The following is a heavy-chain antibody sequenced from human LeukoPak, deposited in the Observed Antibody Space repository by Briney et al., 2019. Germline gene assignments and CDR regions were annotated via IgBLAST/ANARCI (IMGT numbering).Heavy chain of an antibody. CDR2: IYNTGTT. V-gene: IGHV4-4*07. CDR3: ARVRDSSGYYLGAFDV. D-gene: IGHD3-22*01. Sequence: SDTLSLTCTVSKGSISTNYWTWIRQPAGKGLEWIGRIYNTGTTNYNPSLKSRVTMSVDTSRNQFSLRLSPETAADTAIDYCARVRDSSGYYLGAFDVWGQGTMVTVSS. J-gene: IGHJ3*01. CDR1: KGSISTNY.